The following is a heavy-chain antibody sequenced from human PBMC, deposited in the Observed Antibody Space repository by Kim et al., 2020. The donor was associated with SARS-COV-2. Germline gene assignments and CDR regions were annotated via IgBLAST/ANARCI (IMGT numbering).Heavy chain of an antibody. J-gene: IGHJ3*02. Sequence: SVKGRFTISRDDSKSIAYLQMNSLKTEDTAVYYCTRDRSRQWLVLEAFDIWGQGTMVTVSS. V-gene: IGHV3-49*02. D-gene: IGHD6-19*01. CDR3: TRDRSRQWLVLEAFDI.